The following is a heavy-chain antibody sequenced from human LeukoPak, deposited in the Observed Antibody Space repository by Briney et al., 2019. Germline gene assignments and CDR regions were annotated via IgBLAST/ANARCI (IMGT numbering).Heavy chain of an antibody. J-gene: IGHJ5*02. CDR3: AKDLLRDRWFGES. Sequence: GGSLRLSCAASGFTFSNYGMHWVRQAPDKGLEWVAFIRYEGSSKYYADSVKGRFTIFRDNSKNTLYLQMDSLRPEDTAIYYCAKDLLRDRWFGESWGQGTLVTVSS. D-gene: IGHD3-10*01. CDR2: IRYEGSSK. V-gene: IGHV3-30*02. CDR1: GFTFSNYG.